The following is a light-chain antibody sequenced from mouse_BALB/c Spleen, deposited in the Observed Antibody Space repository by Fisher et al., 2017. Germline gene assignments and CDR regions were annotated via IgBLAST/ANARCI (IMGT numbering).Light chain of an antibody. Sequence: IVLTQTPAIMSASPGEKVTMTCSASSSVSYMYWYQQKPGSSPRLLIYDTSNLASGVPARFSGSGSGTSYSLTISRVEAEDAATYYCQQWSSYRTFGGGTKLEIK. J-gene: IGKJ1*01. CDR2: DTS. V-gene: IGKV4-55*01. CDR3: QQWSSYRT. CDR1: SSVSY.